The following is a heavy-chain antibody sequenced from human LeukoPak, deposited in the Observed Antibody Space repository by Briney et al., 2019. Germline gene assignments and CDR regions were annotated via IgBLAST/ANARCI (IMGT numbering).Heavy chain of an antibody. V-gene: IGHV1-69*05. CDR2: IIPIFGTA. CDR1: GGTFSSYA. D-gene: IGHD1-7*01. J-gene: IGHJ4*01. Sequence: SVKVSCKASGGTFSSYAISWVRQAPGQGLEWMGGIIPIFGTANYAQKFQGRVTITTDESTSTAYMELSSLRSEDTAVYYCASSYNWNYFFDYWGQEPWSPSPQ. CDR3: ASSYNWNYFFDY.